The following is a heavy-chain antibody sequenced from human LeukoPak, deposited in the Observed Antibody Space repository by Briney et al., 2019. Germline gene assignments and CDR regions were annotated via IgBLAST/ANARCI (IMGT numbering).Heavy chain of an antibody. CDR2: ISAYNGNT. CDR1: GYTFTSYG. D-gene: IGHD4-17*01. Sequence: ASVKVSCKASGYTFTSYGISWVRQAPGQGLEWMGWISAYNGNTNYAQKLQGRATMTTDTSTSTAYMELRSLRSDDTAVYYCARDLRDYGHFDWFDPWGQGTLVTVSS. J-gene: IGHJ5*02. V-gene: IGHV1-18*01. CDR3: ARDLRDYGHFDWFDP.